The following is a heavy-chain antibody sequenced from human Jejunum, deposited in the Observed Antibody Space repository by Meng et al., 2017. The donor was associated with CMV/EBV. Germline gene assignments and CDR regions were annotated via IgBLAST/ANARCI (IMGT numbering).Heavy chain of an antibody. CDR2: ISAYNGNT. D-gene: IGHD1-26*01. Sequence: QGQLCQAGGELKKPGASLKVSCKASGYTFTNYGITWVRQAPGQGLEWMGWISAYNGNTNYAQTLQGRVTMTTDTSTSTAYMELRSLRSDDTAVYYCARVEVGITSGDYWGQGTLVTVFS. CDR1: GYTFTNYG. CDR3: ARVEVGITSGDY. V-gene: IGHV1-18*01. J-gene: IGHJ4*02.